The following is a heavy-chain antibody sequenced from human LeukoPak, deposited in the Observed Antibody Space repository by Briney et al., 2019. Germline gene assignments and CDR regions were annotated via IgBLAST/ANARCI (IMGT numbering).Heavy chain of an antibody. Sequence: GGSLRLSCAVSGFTVSSNYSRWVRQAPGEGLEWGSIIYSDGITFYPDSLQVRCTISRHNSKNTLYLQMHSLRADETAIYYCARATYSTTWGIGDFDDWGQGALVTVSS. V-gene: IGHV3-53*01. D-gene: IGHD2/OR15-2a*01. CDR3: ARATYSTTWGIGDFDD. J-gene: IGHJ4*02. CDR2: IYSDGIT. CDR1: GFTVSSNY.